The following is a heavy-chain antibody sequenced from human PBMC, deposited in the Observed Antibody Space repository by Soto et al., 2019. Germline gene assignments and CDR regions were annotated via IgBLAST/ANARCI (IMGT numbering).Heavy chain of an antibody. V-gene: IGHV3-23*01. CDR1: GFTFNTFE. Sequence: EVQLLESGGGLVQPGGSLRLSCAASGFTFNTFEMSWVRQAPGRGLEWVSFISDDSSRTYYADAVKGRFTISRDNSKYTVDLQMNSLTAEDTAVYACVKGGWLDFWGQGTLVTVSS. CDR2: ISDDSSRT. D-gene: IGHD3-16*01. J-gene: IGHJ5*01. CDR3: VKGGWLDF.